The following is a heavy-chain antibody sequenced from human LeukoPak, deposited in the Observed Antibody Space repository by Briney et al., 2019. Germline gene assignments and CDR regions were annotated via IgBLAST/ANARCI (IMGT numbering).Heavy chain of an antibody. CDR2: INPNSGGT. V-gene: IGHV1-2*02. D-gene: IGHD5-18*01. J-gene: IGHJ3*02. Sequence: AASVKVSCKASGYTFTGYYMHWVRQAPGQGLEWMGWINPNSGGTNYAQKFQGRVTMTRDTSISTAYMELSRLRSDDTAVYYCARYSYGSFDAFDIWGQGTMVTVSS. CDR1: GYTFTGYY. CDR3: ARYSYGSFDAFDI.